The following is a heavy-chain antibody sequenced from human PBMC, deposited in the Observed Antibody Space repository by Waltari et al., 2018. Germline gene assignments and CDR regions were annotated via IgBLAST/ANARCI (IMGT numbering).Heavy chain of an antibody. CDR2: INPNRGGT. Sequence: QVQLVQSGAEVKKPGASVKVSCKASGYTFTGYYMHWVRQAPGQGLGWMGWINPNRGGTNYAQKFQGRVTMTRDTSISTAYMELSRLRSDDTAVYYCARNGGTYYDFWSGYANWFDPWGQGTLVTVSS. V-gene: IGHV1-2*02. D-gene: IGHD3-3*01. CDR3: ARNGGTYYDFWSGYANWFDP. CDR1: GYTFTGYY. J-gene: IGHJ5*02.